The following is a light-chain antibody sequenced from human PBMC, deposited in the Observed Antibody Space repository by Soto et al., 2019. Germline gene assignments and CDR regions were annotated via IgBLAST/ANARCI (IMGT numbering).Light chain of an antibody. CDR2: AVS. CDR1: SSDVGGYDY. V-gene: IGLV2-14*01. Sequence: QSALTQPASVSGSPGQSITISCTGTSSDVGGYDYVSWYQQHPGKAPKLIIYAVSNRPAGVSNRFSGSKSGNTASLTISGLQAEDEADYYCSSYRSGSTPYVFGTGTKVTVL. J-gene: IGLJ1*01. CDR3: SSYRSGSTPYV.